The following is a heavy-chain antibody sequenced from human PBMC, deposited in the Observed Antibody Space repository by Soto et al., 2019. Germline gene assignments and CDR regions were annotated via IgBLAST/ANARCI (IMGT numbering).Heavy chain of an antibody. V-gene: IGHV3-33*01. Sequence: PGGSLRLSCAASGFTFSSYGMHWVRQAPGKGLEWVAVIWYDGSNKYYADSVGGRFSISTDSSKNALYLQMNSLRAEDSAVYYCVREPRYCSGGSCSIMGDAFDIWGQGTMVTVSS. CDR3: VREPRYCSGGSCSIMGDAFDI. CDR2: IWYDGSNK. J-gene: IGHJ3*02. CDR1: GFTFSSYG. D-gene: IGHD2-15*01.